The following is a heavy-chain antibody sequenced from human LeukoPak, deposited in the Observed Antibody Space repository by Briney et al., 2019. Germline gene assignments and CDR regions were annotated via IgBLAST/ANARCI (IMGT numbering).Heavy chain of an antibody. V-gene: IGHV3-23*01. CDR3: ARGPPAMDDSSGYYYDY. CDR1: GFTFSSFA. D-gene: IGHD3-22*01. Sequence: GGSLRLSCAASGFTFSSFAMNWVRQAPGKGLEWVSSISDSGGRTYYADSVKGRFTISRDNSKNTLHLQMNSLRAEDTAVYYCARGPPAMDDSSGYYYDYWGQGTLVTVSS. CDR2: ISDSGGRT. J-gene: IGHJ4*02.